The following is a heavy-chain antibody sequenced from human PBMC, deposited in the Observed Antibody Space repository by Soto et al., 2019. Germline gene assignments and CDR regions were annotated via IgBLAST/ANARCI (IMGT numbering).Heavy chain of an antibody. CDR3: ARSQLPSRFLDY. V-gene: IGHV1-8*01. Sequence: GASVKVSCKASGCTFTSYDTNWVRQATGQGLEWMGWMNPNSGNTGYAQKLQGRVTMTTNTSTSTAYMELRSLRSDDTAVYYCARSQLPSRFLDYWGQGTLVTVSP. CDR2: MNPNSGNT. D-gene: IGHD6-6*01. CDR1: GCTFTSYD. J-gene: IGHJ4*02.